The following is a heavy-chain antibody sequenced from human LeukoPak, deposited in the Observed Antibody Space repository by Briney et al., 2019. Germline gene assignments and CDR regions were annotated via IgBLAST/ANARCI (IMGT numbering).Heavy chain of an antibody. D-gene: IGHD4-17*01. Sequence: SETLSLTCAVYGGSLSGYYWSWIRQPPGKGLEWIGEINHSGSTNYNASLKSRVTISVDTSKNLFSLKLSSVTAADTSVYYCARGFGDYGTNGGEEYDYWGQGTLVTVSS. J-gene: IGHJ4*02. CDR3: ARGFGDYGTNGGEEYDY. CDR2: INHSGST. CDR1: GGSLSGYY. V-gene: IGHV4-34*01.